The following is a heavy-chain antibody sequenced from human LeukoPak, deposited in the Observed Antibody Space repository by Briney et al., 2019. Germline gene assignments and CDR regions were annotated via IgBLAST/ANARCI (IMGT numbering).Heavy chain of an antibody. V-gene: IGHV3-53*01. CDR1: GLTVSSSY. D-gene: IGHD6-19*01. Sequence: GGSLRLSCAASGLTVSSSYMSWVRQAPGKGLEWVSVLYSGGNTYYADSVKGRFTISGDNSKNTLYLQMNSLRGEDTAVYYCARGHIAVAGFYGAGPSDYWGQGTLVTVSS. CDR2: LYSGGNT. CDR3: ARGHIAVAGFYGAGPSDY. J-gene: IGHJ4*02.